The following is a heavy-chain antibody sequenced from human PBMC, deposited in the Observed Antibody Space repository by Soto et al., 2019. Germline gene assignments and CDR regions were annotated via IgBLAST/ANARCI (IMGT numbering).Heavy chain of an antibody. V-gene: IGHV3-64*02. CDR3: ARARFSSGPCYYFDY. Sequence: EVQLVESGEGLVQPGGSLRLSCAASGFTFSSYNIHWIRQAPGKGVEFVSAISRSGDRTYYADSVKGRFTITRDKSKNPVWLQMGSLRSEDMAVYYCARARFSSGPCYYFDYWGRGALVSVSS. J-gene: IGHJ4*02. D-gene: IGHD3-22*01. CDR2: ISRSGDRT. CDR1: GFTFSSYN.